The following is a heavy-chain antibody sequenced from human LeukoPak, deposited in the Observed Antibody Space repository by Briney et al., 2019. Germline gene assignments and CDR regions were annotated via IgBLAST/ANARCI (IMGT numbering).Heavy chain of an antibody. CDR1: GFTFSNYV. CDR3: VKVCGGGSWYWSP. Sequence: GGSVRLPCTGSGFTFSNYVLSWARQAPGKGLEGVIGISDSGDDTDYAGSVKDRFTIYRDNSKNTLFLQMNILRVEDTAVYYCVKVCGGGSWYWSPWGQETLVTVSS. D-gene: IGHD2-15*01. V-gene: IGHV3-23*01. J-gene: IGHJ5*02. CDR2: ISDSGDDT.